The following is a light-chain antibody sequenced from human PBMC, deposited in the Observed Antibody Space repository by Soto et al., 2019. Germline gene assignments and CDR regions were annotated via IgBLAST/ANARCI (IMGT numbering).Light chain of an antibody. CDR1: SSNIGTNF. Sequence: QSVLTQPPSVSAAPGQQFTISCSGSSSNIGTNFVSWYQQVSGSAPKLLFYDNNKRPSGISDRFSASKSGTSATLGITGLQTGDEAYYYCATWDHSLSAGIFGGGTKLTVL. CDR3: ATWDHSLSAGI. J-gene: IGLJ2*01. CDR2: DNN. V-gene: IGLV1-51*01.